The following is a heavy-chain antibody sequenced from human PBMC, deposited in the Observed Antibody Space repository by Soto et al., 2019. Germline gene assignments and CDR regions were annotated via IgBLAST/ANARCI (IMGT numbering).Heavy chain of an antibody. Sequence: PSETLSLTCTVSGGTISSYYWSWIRQPQGKGLVWIGYIYFSGSTYYNLSLKSRVTISVDTFKNQFSLKLSSLTVVDTAVYYFVSDQGQLERRDRVAFAIWGQVIMVTVTS. J-gene: IGHJ3*02. D-gene: IGHD1-1*01. CDR2: IYFSGST. CDR1: GGTISSYY. V-gene: IGHV4-59*01. CDR3: VSDQGQLERRDRVAFAI.